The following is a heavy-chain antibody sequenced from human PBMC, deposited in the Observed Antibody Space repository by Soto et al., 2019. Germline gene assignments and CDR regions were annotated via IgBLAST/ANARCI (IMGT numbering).Heavy chain of an antibody. CDR3: ARHYYYDSSGYYPNSAFDI. Sequence: VASVKVSCKASGGTFSSYAISWVRQAPGQGLEWMGGIIPIFGTANYAQKFQGRVTITADESTSTAYMELSSLRSEDTAVYYCARHYYYDSSGYYPNSAFDIWGQGTMVTVSS. J-gene: IGHJ3*02. D-gene: IGHD3-22*01. CDR1: GGTFSSYA. V-gene: IGHV1-69*13. CDR2: IIPIFGTA.